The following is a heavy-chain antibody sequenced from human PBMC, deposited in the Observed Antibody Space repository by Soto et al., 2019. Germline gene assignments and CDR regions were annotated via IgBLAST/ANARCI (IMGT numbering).Heavy chain of an antibody. CDR3: ARGDDGYNFGAVY. CDR2: IIPKLGSA. V-gene: IGHV1-69*01. CDR1: GGGNLRDYR. D-gene: IGHD5-12*01. Sequence: QVQLVQSGAEVKEPGSSVKVSCKASGGGNLRDYRTTWVRRAPGQGLEWMGGIIPKLGSANYAQNFQGRVTITADESTNTVYMELRSLRSDATAVYYCARGDDGYNFGAVYWGQGTPVTVSS. J-gene: IGHJ4*02.